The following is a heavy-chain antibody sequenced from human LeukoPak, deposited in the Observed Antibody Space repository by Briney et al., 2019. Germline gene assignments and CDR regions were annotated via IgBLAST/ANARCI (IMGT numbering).Heavy chain of an antibody. CDR1: GSTFSSYG. Sequence: GRSLRLSCAASGSTFSSYGMHWVRQAPGKGLEWVAVIWYDGSNKYYADSVKGRFTISRDNSKNTLYLQMNSLRAEDTAVYYCARDPNYGDYPTHSDYWGQGTLVTVSS. D-gene: IGHD4-17*01. J-gene: IGHJ4*02. V-gene: IGHV3-33*01. CDR2: IWYDGSNK. CDR3: ARDPNYGDYPTHSDY.